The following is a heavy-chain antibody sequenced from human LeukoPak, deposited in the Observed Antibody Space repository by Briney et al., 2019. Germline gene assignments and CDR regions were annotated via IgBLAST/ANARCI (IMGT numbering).Heavy chain of an antibody. CDR2: ISGSGGST. D-gene: IGHD3-22*01. V-gene: IGHV3-23*01. Sequence: GGSLRLSCAASGFTFSSYAMSWVRQAPGKGLEWVSAISGSGGSTYYADSVKGRFTISRDNSKNTLYLQMNSLRAKDTAFYYCAKSHYYDSSGYYLPFDYWGQGTLVTVSS. J-gene: IGHJ4*02. CDR1: GFTFSSYA. CDR3: AKSHYYDSSGYYLPFDY.